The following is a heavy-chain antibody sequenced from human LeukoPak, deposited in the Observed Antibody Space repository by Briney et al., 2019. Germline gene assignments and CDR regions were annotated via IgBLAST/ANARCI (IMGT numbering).Heavy chain of an antibody. J-gene: IGHJ3*02. CDR2: ISGSGSHT. CDR3: AKERVSSGMMEGVLHM. D-gene: IGHD2-8*01. CDR1: GFTFSSYG. Sequence: GGSPRLSCAASGFTFSSYGMHWVRQAPGKGLEWVSSISGSGSHTYYADSVQGRFTVSRDNSKNTVNLHLNTVRAEDTAVYYCAKERVSSGMMEGVLHMWGQGTTVSVSS. V-gene: IGHV3-23*01.